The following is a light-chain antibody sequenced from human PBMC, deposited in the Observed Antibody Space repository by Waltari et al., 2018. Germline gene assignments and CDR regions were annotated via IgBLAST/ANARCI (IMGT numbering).Light chain of an antibody. J-gene: IGLJ2*01. CDR3: QVWDSASYHAL. CDR2: SDS. CDR1: NIGSES. V-gene: IGLV3-21*04. Sequence: VLTQPPSVSAAPGETATLTCGRRNIGSESVHWYQQKPGQAPLLLMFSDSDRPSGIPERFSGSNSGDTATLTISRVEAGDEADYYCQVWDSASYHALFGGGTKLTVL.